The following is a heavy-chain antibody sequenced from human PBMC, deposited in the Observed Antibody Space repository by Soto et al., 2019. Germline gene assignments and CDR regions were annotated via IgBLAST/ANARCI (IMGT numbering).Heavy chain of an antibody. CDR3: ARDRLMATAGTARHYFGLDV. J-gene: IGHJ6*02. CDR2: IYYSGNT. V-gene: IGHV4-31*03. CDR1: GGSIRSGGYY. D-gene: IGHD5-18*01. Sequence: SETLSLTCTVSGGSIRSGGYYWSWVRQNPRRGLEWIGNIYYSGNTYYNPSLESRLTISVDTSKNQFSLNLSSVTAADTAVYYCARDRLMATAGTARHYFGLDVWGQGTTVTVS.